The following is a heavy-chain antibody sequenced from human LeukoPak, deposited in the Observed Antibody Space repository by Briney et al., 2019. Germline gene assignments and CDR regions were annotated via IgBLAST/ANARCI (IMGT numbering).Heavy chain of an antibody. V-gene: IGHV3-21*01. CDR1: GFTFSSYS. J-gene: IGHJ4*02. CDR3: ARGYSYGYGDLDY. Sequence: GGSLRLSCAASGFTFSSYSMNWVRQAPGKGLEWVSSISSSSSYIYYADSVKGRFTISRDNAKNSLYLQMNSLRAEDTAMYYCARGYSYGYGDLDYWGQGTLVTVSS. CDR2: ISSSSSYI. D-gene: IGHD5-18*01.